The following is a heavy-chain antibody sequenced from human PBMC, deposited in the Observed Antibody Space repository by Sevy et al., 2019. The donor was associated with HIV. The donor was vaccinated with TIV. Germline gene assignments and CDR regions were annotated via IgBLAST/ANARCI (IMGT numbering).Heavy chain of an antibody. J-gene: IGHJ6*02. CDR3: ARGRSSGWGYYYYYYGMDV. CDR1: GGSFSGYY. V-gene: IGHV4-34*01. D-gene: IGHD6-19*01. Sequence: SETLSLTCAVYGGSFSGYYWSWIRQPPGKGLEWIGEINHSGSTNYNPSLKSRVTISVDTSKNQFSLKLSSVTAADTAVYYCARGRSSGWGYYYYYYGMDVWGQGTTVTVSS. CDR2: INHSGST.